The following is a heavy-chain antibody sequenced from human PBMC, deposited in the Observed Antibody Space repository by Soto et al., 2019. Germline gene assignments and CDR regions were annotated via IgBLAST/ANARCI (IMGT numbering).Heavy chain of an antibody. CDR1: GGSFSDYS. D-gene: IGHD3-22*01. Sequence: SETLSLTCAVYGGSFSDYSWTWIRQPPGKGLEWTGEINDSGSTNYTPSLERRVTISRDTSKNRFSLKLSSVTAADTAVYYCARGSHKLHSYDSSGFYHYVDYWGQGSLVTVSS. J-gene: IGHJ4*02. V-gene: IGHV4-34*01. CDR2: INDSGST. CDR3: ARGSHKLHSYDSSGFYHYVDY.